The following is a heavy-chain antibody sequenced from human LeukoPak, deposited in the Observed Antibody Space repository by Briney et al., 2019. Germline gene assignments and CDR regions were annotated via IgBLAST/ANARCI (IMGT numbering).Heavy chain of an antibody. D-gene: IGHD1-14*01. V-gene: IGHV4-61*10. CDR3: VRTNPWDLTYYFDY. CDR2: IYHSGST. CDR1: GGSISSGSYY. J-gene: IGHJ4*02. Sequence: SETLSLTCTVSGGSISSGSYYWSWIRQPAGKGLEWIGSIYHSGSTYYNPSLKSRVTISVDTSKNQFSLRLTSVTAADTAVYYCVRTNPWDLTYYFDYWGQGTLVTVSS.